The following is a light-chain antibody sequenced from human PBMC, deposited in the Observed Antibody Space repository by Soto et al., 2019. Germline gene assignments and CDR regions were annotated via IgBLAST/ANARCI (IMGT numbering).Light chain of an antibody. CDR2: EVS. V-gene: IGLV2-14*01. CDR3: SSYTISSTLV. Sequence: QSALTQPASVSGSPGQSITISCTGTSSDVGGYNYVSWYQQHPGKAPKLMIYEVSNRPSGVSNRFSGSKSGNTASLTTSGLQAEDEADYYCSSYTISSTLVFGTGTKVTVL. J-gene: IGLJ1*01. CDR1: SSDVGGYNY.